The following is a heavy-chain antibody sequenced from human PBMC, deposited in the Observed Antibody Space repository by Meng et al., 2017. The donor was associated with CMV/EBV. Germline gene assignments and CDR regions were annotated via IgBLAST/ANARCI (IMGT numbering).Heavy chain of an antibody. D-gene: IGHD6-13*01. Sequence: GESLKISCKGSGYSFTSYWIGWVRQMPGKGLEWMGIIYPGDSDTRYSPSFQGQVTISADKSISTAYLQWSSLKASDTAMYHCARLLGVAAAGEYYFDYWGQGTLVTVSS. V-gene: IGHV5-51*01. CDR1: GYSFTSYW. CDR2: IYPGDSDT. J-gene: IGHJ4*02. CDR3: ARLLGVAAAGEYYFDY.